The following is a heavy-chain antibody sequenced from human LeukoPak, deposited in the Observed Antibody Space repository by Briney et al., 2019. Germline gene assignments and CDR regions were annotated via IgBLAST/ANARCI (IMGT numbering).Heavy chain of an antibody. CDR2: IIPIFGSA. V-gene: IGHV1-69*05. CDR1: GGPFGNYG. J-gene: IGHJ4*02. D-gene: IGHD3-22*01. CDR3: ARDLSGNFYDSSGSYPLGY. Sequence: PVKVSCKASGGPFGNYGVTWVRQAPGQGLEWLGGIIPIFGSAKYARKFRGRVTITTDESPNTAHMAMSRLRSEDTAVYYCARDLSGNFYDSSGSYPLGYWGQGTPVTVSS.